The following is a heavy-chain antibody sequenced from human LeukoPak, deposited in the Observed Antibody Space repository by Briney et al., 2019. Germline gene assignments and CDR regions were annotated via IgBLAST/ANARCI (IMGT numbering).Heavy chain of an antibody. CDR1: GFTFSSYA. V-gene: IGHV3-23*01. Sequence: GGALRLSCAASGFTFSSYAMSWVRQAPGKGLEWVSAISGSGGSTYYADSVKGRFTISRDNSKNTLYLQMNSLRAEDTAVYYCAKERRVYDSSGYYDYWGQGTLVTVSS. D-gene: IGHD3-22*01. CDR2: ISGSGGST. CDR3: AKERRVYDSSGYYDY. J-gene: IGHJ4*02.